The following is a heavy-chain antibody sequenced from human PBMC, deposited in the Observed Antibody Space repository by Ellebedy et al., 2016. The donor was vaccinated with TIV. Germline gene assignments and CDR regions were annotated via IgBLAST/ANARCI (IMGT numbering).Heavy chain of an antibody. V-gene: IGHV4-4*02. J-gene: IGHJ5*02. Sequence: SETLSLTCAVSGDSISNGFWWSWVRPPPGKGLEWIGEVYHRGNTNYNPSLKSRATISVDKSQNQFSLRLTSVTAADTAVYYCARHAMAVAPWFDPWGQGTLVSVSS. CDR1: GDSISNGFW. D-gene: IGHD6-19*01. CDR3: ARHAMAVAPWFDP. CDR2: VYHRGNT.